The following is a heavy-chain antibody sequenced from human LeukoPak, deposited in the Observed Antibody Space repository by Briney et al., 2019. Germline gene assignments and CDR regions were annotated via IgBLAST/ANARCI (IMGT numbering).Heavy chain of an antibody. Sequence: GGSLRLSCAASGCTFSSYALNWVRQAPGAGLEWVSTVSCCCGNTYYADSVRGRFTISRDNTKNPLYLQMNSLRAEDTAVYYCVRESPVAAVGRSWFDPWGQGTLVTVSS. J-gene: IGHJ5*02. CDR3: VRESPVAAVGRSWFDP. V-gene: IGHV3-23*01. CDR2: VSCCCGNT. D-gene: IGHD6-13*01. CDR1: GCTFSSYA.